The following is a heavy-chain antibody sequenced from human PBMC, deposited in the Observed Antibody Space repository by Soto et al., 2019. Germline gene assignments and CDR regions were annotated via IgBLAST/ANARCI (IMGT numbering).Heavy chain of an antibody. V-gene: IGHV4-61*01. J-gene: IGHJ4*02. CDR1: GSSVSSGRYY. Sequence: QVQLQESGPGLVKTSETLSLTCTVSGSSVSSGRYYWSWIRQPPGKGLEWIGYVYYSGTTNYNPSLKSRVTISVDTSMIQFSLRLSSVTAADTAVYYCARWRHGGGWYENYWGQGTLVTVYS. D-gene: IGHD6-19*01. CDR2: VYYSGTT. CDR3: ARWRHGGGWYENY.